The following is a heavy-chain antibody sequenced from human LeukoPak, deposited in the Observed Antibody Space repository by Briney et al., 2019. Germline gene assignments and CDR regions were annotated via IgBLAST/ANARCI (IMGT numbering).Heavy chain of an antibody. V-gene: IGHV4-38-2*02. CDR2: IYHSGST. Sequence: SETLSHTCAVSGYSISSGYYWGWIRQPPGRGLEWIGSIYHSGSTYYNPSLKSRVTISVDTSKNQFSLKLSSVTAADTAVYYCARDKAGPADYWGQGTLVTVSS. CDR1: GYSISSGYY. CDR3: ARDKAGPADY. D-gene: IGHD6-19*01. J-gene: IGHJ4*02.